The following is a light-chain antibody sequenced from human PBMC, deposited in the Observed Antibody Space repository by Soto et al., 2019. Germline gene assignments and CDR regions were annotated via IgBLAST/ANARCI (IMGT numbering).Light chain of an antibody. J-gene: IGKJ1*01. CDR2: AAS. CDR3: QQTYSTPPT. CDR1: QSISSY. Sequence: DIQMTQSPSSLSASVGDRVTITCRASQSISSYVNWYQQKPGKAPKLLIYAASSLQSGVPSRFSGSGSGTDFTLTISSLQPEDFATDYCQQTYSTPPTFGQGTKVDI. V-gene: IGKV1-39*01.